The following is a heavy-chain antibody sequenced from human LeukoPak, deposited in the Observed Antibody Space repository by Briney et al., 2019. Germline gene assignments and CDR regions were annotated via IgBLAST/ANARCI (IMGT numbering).Heavy chain of an antibody. CDR2: FSGSGGST. J-gene: IGHJ4*02. CDR1: GFTFCSYA. D-gene: IGHD3-22*01. Sequence: PGGGLRVSSGAPGFTFCSYAMSWVRPGPGKGRGCISGFSGSGGSTYYADSVKGRFTISRDNSKNTLYLQMNSLRAEDTAVYYCAKDWGYYDSSGEFDYWGQGTLVTVSS. V-gene: IGHV3-23*01. CDR3: AKDWGYYDSSGEFDY.